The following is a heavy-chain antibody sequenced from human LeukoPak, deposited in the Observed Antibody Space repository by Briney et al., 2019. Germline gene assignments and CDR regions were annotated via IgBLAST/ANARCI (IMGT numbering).Heavy chain of an antibody. V-gene: IGHV1-46*01. J-gene: IGHJ4*02. D-gene: IGHD3-10*01. CDR3: ARKPGGSGSIGGFDY. CDR2: INPSGGST. Sequence: VASVKVSCKASGYTFTSYYMHWVRQAPGQGLEWMGLINPSGGSTSYAQKFQGRVTITADESTSTAYMELSSLRSEDTAVYYCARKPGGSGSIGGFDYWGQGTLVTVSS. CDR1: GYTFTSYY.